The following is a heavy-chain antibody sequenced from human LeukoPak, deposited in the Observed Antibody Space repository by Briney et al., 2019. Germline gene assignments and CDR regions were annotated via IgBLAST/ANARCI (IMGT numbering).Heavy chain of an antibody. D-gene: IGHD3-9*01. CDR2: IIPIFGTA. CDR1: GGTFSSYA. Sequence: SVKVSCKASGGTFSSYAISWVRQAPGQGLEWMGGIIPIFGTANYAQKLQGRVTITAGESTSTAYMELSSLRSEDTAVYYCARDRWYYDILTGYYNSYYFDYWGQGTLVTVSS. CDR3: ARDRWYYDILTGYYNSYYFDY. J-gene: IGHJ4*02. V-gene: IGHV1-69*13.